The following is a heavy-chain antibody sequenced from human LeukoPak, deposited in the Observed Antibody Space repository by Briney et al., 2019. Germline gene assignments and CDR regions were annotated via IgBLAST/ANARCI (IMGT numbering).Heavy chain of an antibody. J-gene: IGHJ5*02. CDR2: INPNSGDT. CDR1: GYTFTGYC. V-gene: IGHV1-2*02. D-gene: IGHD3-10*01. CDR3: ARWGRFGSGSSRWFDP. Sequence: ASVKVSCKASGYTFTGYCMHWVRQAPGQGLAWMGWINPNSGDTNYAQIFQGRVTMTRDTSISTAYMELTRLRSDDTAVYYCARWGRFGSGSSRWFDPWGQGTLVTVSS.